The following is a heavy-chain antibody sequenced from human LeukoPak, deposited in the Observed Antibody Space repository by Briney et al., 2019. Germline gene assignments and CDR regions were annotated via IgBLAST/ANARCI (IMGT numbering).Heavy chain of an antibody. Sequence: PSETLSLTCTVSGGSISSGSYYWSWIRQPAGKGLEWIGYIYYSGSTNYNPSLKSRVTISVDTSKNQFSLKLSSVTAADTAVYYCARGGPSNGEGTRLDYWGQGTLVTVSS. CDR1: GGSISSGSYY. V-gene: IGHV4-61*10. J-gene: IGHJ4*02. CDR2: IYYSGST. CDR3: ARGGPSNGEGTRLDY. D-gene: IGHD2-8*01.